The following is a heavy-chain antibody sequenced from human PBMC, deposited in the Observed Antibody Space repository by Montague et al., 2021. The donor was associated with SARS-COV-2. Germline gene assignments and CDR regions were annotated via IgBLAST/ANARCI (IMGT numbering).Heavy chain of an antibody. D-gene: IGHD1-26*01. Sequence: SETLSLTCTVSGGSISSSSYYWAWNRQPKGQGLEWNGSNYHSGSTFYYLSLQSRVSMSVDKTKNQFSLKLSTVTDADTAMYYCARVKWELSVGNVFDIWGQGTMVTVSS. CDR2: NYHSGST. V-gene: IGHV4-39*01. CDR1: GGSISSSSYY. J-gene: IGHJ3*02. CDR3: ARVKWELSVGNVFDI.